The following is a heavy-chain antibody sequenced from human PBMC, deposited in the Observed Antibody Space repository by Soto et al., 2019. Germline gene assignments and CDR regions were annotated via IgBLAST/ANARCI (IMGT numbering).Heavy chain of an antibody. CDR1: GGSFSGYY. J-gene: IGHJ4*02. D-gene: IGHD2-8*02. CDR2: INHSGST. CDR3: ARDKITGLFDY. Sequence: NPSETLSLTCAVSGGSFSGYYWTWIRQPPGTGLEWIGEINHSGSTNYNPSLKSRVTISVDTSKNQFSLKLTSLTAADTAVYYCARDKITGLFDYWGQGTLVTVSS. V-gene: IGHV4-34*01.